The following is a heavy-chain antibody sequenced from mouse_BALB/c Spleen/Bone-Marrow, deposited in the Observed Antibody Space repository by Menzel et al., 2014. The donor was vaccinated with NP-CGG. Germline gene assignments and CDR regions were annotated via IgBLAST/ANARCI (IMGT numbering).Heavy chain of an antibody. V-gene: IGHV1-80*01. CDR1: GHAFSSYW. J-gene: IGHJ2*01. D-gene: IGHD2-14*01. Sequence: QVQLQQSGADLVRSGFSVKISCKASGHAFSSYWLNWVKQRSGQGLEWIGQIYPGDGDTNYNGKFKGKSTLTADKSSSTAYMQLSSLTSEDSAVYFCARMREYRYEGTFAYWGQGNTLTVSS. CDR3: ARMREYRYEGTFAY. CDR2: IYPGDGDT.